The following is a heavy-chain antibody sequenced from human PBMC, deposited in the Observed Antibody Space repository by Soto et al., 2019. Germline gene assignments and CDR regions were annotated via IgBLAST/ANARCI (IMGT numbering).Heavy chain of an antibody. CDR3: ARDRMAVAKRGGTEA. D-gene: IGHD6-19*01. CDR2: INPSCGST. V-gene: IGHV1-46*01. CDR1: GYTFTSYY. J-gene: IGHJ6*02. Sequence: ASVKVSCKASGYTFTSYYMHWVRQAPGQGLEWMGIINPSCGSTSYAQKFQGRVTMTRDTSTSTVYMELSSLRSEDTAVYYCARDRMAVAKRGGTEAWGQGTTVNVS.